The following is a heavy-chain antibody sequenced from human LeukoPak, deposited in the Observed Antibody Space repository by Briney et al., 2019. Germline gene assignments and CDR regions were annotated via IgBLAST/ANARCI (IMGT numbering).Heavy chain of an antibody. CDR1: GFTFSSYS. V-gene: IGHV3-7*01. CDR3: ARDLMRIGRGPEY. D-gene: IGHD1-1*01. J-gene: IGHJ4*02. CDR2: MKQDGSES. Sequence: GGSLRLSCAASGFTFSSYSMNWVRQAPGKGLEWVANMKQDGSESHYVDSVKGRFTISRDNAKNSPYLQMNSLRAEDTAVYYCARDLMRIGRGPEYWGQGTLVTVSS.